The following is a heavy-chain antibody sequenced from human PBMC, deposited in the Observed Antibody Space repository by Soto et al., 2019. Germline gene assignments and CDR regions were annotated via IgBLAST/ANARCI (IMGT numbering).Heavy chain of an antibody. CDR1: GDSISSSAYY. V-gene: IGHV4-39*01. CDR3: ARVRLDDFWSGYIYYYYYMDV. J-gene: IGHJ6*03. Sequence: SETLSLTCTVSGDSISSSAYYWAWVRQPPGKGLEWIGSMSYRGSTFYNPSLKSRVTLFLDTCKNQFSLEMSSVTAADTAVYYCARVRLDDFWSGYIYYYYYMDVWGKGTTVTVSS. D-gene: IGHD3-3*01. CDR2: MSYRGST.